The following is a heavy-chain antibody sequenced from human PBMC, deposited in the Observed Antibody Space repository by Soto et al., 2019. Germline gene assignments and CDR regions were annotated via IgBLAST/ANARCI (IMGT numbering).Heavy chain of an antibody. CDR3: ARLRITTKPYYYYGMDV. V-gene: IGHV4-59*01. J-gene: IGHJ6*02. Sequence: SETLSLTCTVSGGSISSYYWSWIRQPPGKGLEWIGYIYYSGSTNYNPPLKSRVTISVDTSKNQFSLKLSSVTAADTAVYYCARLRITTKPYYYYGMDVWGQGTTVTVS. CDR2: IYYSGST. CDR1: GGSISSYY. D-gene: IGHD3-10*01.